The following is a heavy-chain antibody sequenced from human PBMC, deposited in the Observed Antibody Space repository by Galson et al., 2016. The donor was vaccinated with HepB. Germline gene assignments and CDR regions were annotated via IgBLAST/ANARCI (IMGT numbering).Heavy chain of an antibody. Sequence: SETLSLTCAVSGYSITSGSYWAWIRQPPGKGLEWIGSTYYIGSTYYNPSLESRVTLSVDMAKNQIFLQLSSVTAADAAVYYCAKGWGTESTEPYYYAGIDVWGQGTTVTVSS. CDR2: TYYIGST. J-gene: IGHJ6*02. CDR1: GYSITSGSY. V-gene: IGHV4-38-2*01. D-gene: IGHD3-16*01. CDR3: AKGWGTESTEPYYYAGIDV.